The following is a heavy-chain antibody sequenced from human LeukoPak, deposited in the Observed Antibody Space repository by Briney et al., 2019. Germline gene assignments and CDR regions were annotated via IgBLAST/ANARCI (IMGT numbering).Heavy chain of an antibody. CDR1: GGSISSYY. Sequence: SETLSLTCSVSGGSISSYYWSWIRQPTGKGLEWIGYIYYSGSTNHNPSLKSRVTISLDTSKNHVSLQLISVTAADPAVYYCARHSGSSRAFDYWGQGTLVTVSS. V-gene: IGHV4-59*08. J-gene: IGHJ4*02. CDR3: ARHSGSSRAFDY. D-gene: IGHD6-6*01. CDR2: IYYSGST.